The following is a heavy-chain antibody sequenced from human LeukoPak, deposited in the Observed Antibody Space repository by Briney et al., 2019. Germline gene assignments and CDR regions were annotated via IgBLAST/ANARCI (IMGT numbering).Heavy chain of an antibody. D-gene: IGHD5-24*01. CDR1: GVSIIRTNW. Sequence: SETLSLTCAVSGVSIIRTNWWIWVRPTPGRGLEWIGEFYYDGVTNYNPSLKSRVTISIDKSKNHFSLNLTSVTAADTAVYYCARDRDVAVHHPFYWGQGTLVTVSS. J-gene: IGHJ4*02. CDR2: FYYDGVT. CDR3: ARDRDVAVHHPFY. V-gene: IGHV4-4*02.